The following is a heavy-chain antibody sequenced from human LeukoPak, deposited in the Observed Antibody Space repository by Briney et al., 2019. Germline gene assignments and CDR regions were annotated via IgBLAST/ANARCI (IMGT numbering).Heavy chain of an antibody. D-gene: IGHD1-26*01. J-gene: IGHJ4*02. Sequence: GGSLRLSCAASGFTFSSYAMSWVRQAPGKGLEWVAVISGSGGHTYYADSAKGRFTISRDNSKSTLYPQMNSLKVEDTAVYYCAREIGDFDYWGQGTLVTVSS. V-gene: IGHV3-23*01. CDR3: AREIGDFDY. CDR1: GFTFSSYA. CDR2: ISGSGGHT.